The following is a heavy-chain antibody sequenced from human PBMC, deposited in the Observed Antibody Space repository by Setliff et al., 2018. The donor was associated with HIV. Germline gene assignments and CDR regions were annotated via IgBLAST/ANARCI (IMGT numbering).Heavy chain of an antibody. J-gene: IGHJ3*02. D-gene: IGHD3-16*01. CDR1: GYTFTGYY. CDR2: INPNSGGT. CDR3: ATNYGHDAFDI. Sequence: ASVKVSCKASGYTFTGYYMHWVRQAPGQGLEWMGWINPNSGGTNYAQKFQGRVTMTRDTSISTAYMELSSLRSEDTAVYYCATNYGHDAFDIWGQGTMVTVSS. V-gene: IGHV1-2*02.